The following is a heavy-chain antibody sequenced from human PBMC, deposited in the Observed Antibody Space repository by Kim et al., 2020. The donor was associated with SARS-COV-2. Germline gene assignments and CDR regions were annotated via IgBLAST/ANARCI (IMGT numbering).Heavy chain of an antibody. CDR3: ARDNYGSGSYESDGMDV. D-gene: IGHD3-10*01. Sequence: ASVKVSCKASGYTFTSYDINWVRQATGQGLEWMGWMNPNSGNTGYAQKFQGRVTMTRNTSISTAYMELSSLRSEDTAVYYCARDNYGSGSYESDGMDVWGQGTTVTVSS. V-gene: IGHV1-8*01. CDR2: MNPNSGNT. CDR1: GYTFTSYD. J-gene: IGHJ6*02.